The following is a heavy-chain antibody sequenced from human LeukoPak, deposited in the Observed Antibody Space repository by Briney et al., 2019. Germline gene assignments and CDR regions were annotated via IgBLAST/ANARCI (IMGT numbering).Heavy chain of an antibody. J-gene: IGHJ4*02. CDR2: IDPNSGDT. Sequence: ASVKVSCKASGYTFTGYHMHWVRQAPGQGLEWMGRIDPNSGDTNYAQKFQGRVAMTRDTSISTAFMELTRLRSDDTAVYYCARDYCSSTSCLFDYWGQGTLVTVSS. CDR1: GYTFTGYH. D-gene: IGHD2-2*01. V-gene: IGHV1-2*06. CDR3: ARDYCSSTSCLFDY.